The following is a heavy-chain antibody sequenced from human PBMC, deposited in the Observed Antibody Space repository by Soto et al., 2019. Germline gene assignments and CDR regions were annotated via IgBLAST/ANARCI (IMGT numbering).Heavy chain of an antibody. J-gene: IGHJ4*02. D-gene: IGHD3-22*01. CDR1: GYTFTGYY. CDR3: ARGPFQLGIVVVINRPFDY. V-gene: IGHV1-2*04. CDR2: INPNSGGT. Sequence: ASVKVSCKASGYTFTGYYMHWVRQAPGQGLEWMGWINPNSGGTNYAQKFQGWVTMTRDTSISTAYMELSRLRSDDTAVYYCARGPFQLGIVVVINRPFDYWGQGTLVTVSS.